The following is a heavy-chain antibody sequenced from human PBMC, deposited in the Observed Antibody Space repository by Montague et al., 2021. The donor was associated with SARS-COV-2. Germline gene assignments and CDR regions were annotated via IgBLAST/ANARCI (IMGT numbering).Heavy chain of an antibody. CDR3: TRAQKKISGMLMPPYCFDF. Sequence: SETLSLTCSVSAHSFWGCDWCSWLRQPPGKGLEWIGVIYNSGSTPYTPSLKRRATISVDTSKHQFSLLLTSLTAADTAEYYCTRAQKKISGMLMPPYCFDFWGQGTLVTVSS. V-gene: IGHV4-4*02. D-gene: IGHD3-3*01. CDR1: AHSFWGCDW. CDR2: IYNSGST. J-gene: IGHJ4*02.